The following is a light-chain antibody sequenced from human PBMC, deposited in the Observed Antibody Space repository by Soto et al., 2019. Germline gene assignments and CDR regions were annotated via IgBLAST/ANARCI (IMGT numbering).Light chain of an antibody. CDR3: QQYKNWPPIT. CDR2: GAS. J-gene: IGKJ1*01. Sequence: EIVLTQSPGTLSLSPGERATLSCRASQSVSSSYLAWFQQKPGRPPRLLIYGASTRATGIPDRFSGSGSGTDFTLTISRLEPEDFAVNYCQQYKNWPPITFGQGTKVDIK. V-gene: IGKV3-20*01. CDR1: QSVSSSY.